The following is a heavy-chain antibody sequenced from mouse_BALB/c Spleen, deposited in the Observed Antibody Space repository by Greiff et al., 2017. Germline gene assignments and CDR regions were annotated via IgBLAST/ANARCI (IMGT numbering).Heavy chain of an antibody. CDR3: ARGKAVYYGNSWFAY. D-gene: IGHD2-1*01. V-gene: IGHV1-9*01. CDR2: ILPGSGST. CDR1: GYTFSSYW. J-gene: IGHJ3*01. Sequence: VQLQQSGAELMKPGASVKISCKATGYTFSSYWIEWVKQRPGHGLEWIGEILPGSGSTNYNEKFKGKATFTADTSSNTAYMQLSSLTSEDSAVYYCARGKAVYYGNSWFAYWGQGTLVTVSA.